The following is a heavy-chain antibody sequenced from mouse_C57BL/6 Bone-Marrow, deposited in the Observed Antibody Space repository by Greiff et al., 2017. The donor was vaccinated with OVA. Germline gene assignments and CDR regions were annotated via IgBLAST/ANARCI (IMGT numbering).Heavy chain of an antibody. J-gene: IGHJ2*01. D-gene: IGHD1-1*01. V-gene: IGHV1-5*01. CDR3: ARSGYYGSSYVHY. Sequence: EVQLQQSGTVLVRPGASVKMSCKTSGYTFTSYWMHWVKQRPGQGLEWIGAIYPGNSDTSYNQKFKGKARLTAVTSASTAYMELSSLTNEDSAVYYCARSGYYGSSYVHYWGQGTTLTVSS. CDR2: IYPGNSDT. CDR1: GYTFTSYW.